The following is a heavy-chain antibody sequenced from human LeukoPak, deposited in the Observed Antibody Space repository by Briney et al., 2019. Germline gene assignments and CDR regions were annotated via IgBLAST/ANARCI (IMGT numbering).Heavy chain of an antibody. V-gene: IGHV4-61*10. CDR1: GGSISSGSYY. CDR2: IYYSGST. D-gene: IGHD7-27*01. J-gene: IGHJ3*02. Sequence: PSQTLSLTCTVSGGSISSGSYYWSWIRQPAGKGLEWIGYIYYSGSTNYNPSLKSRVTISIDTSRRQFSLKLTSLTTADTAVYYCTRAHWGYAFDIWGQGTMVTISS. CDR3: TRAHWGYAFDI.